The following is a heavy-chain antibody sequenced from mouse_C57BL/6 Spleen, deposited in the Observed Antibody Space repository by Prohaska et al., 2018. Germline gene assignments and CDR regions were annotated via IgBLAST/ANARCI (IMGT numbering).Heavy chain of an antibody. CDR3: ARYYGSSYYAMDY. CDR1: GYTFTSYW. CDR2: IDPSDSET. J-gene: IGHJ4*01. D-gene: IGHD1-1*01. Sequence: QVQLQQPGAELVRPGSSVKLSCKASGYTFTSYWMHWVKQRPIQGLEWIGKIDPSDSETHYNQKFKDKATLTVDKSSSTAYMQLSSLTSEDSAVYYCARYYGSSYYAMDYWGQGTSVAVSS. V-gene: IGHV1-52*01.